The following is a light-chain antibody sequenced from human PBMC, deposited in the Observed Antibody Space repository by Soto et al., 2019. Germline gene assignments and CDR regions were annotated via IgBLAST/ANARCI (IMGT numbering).Light chain of an antibody. J-gene: IGKJ3*01. CDR1: QSIDTY. CDR3: QESYTKFT. Sequence: DLQMTQSPSSVSASVGDRVTITCRASQSIDTYLNWYQQKAGKAPKVLIYGASTLQTGVASRFSGGGSGTDFTLTISSLQAEDSAIYYCQESYTKFTFGPGTKVDI. CDR2: GAS. V-gene: IGKV1-39*01.